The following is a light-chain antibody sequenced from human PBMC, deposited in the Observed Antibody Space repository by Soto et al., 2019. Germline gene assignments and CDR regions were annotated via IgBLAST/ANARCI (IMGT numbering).Light chain of an antibody. CDR2: EVS. V-gene: IGLV2-8*01. Sequence: QSALTQPPSASGSPGQSVTISCTGTSSDVGDYNYVSWYQQHPGKAPKLMIYEVSKRPSGVPDRFSGSKSGNTASLTVSGXXXXDEADYYCSSYAGSNNYVFGTGTKLTVL. CDR1: SSDVGDYNY. J-gene: IGLJ1*01. CDR3: SSYAGSNNYV.